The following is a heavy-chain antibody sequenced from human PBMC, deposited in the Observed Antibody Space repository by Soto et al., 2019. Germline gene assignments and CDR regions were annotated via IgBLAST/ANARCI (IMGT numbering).Heavy chain of an antibody. J-gene: IGHJ5*02. D-gene: IGHD6-13*01. Sequence: PGESLKISCKGSGYSFTSYWIGWVRQMPGKGLEWMGIIYPGDSDTRYSPSFQGQVTISADKSISTAYLQWSSLKASDTAMYYCVTKATGYSSSWYEIDPWGQGTLVTVSS. CDR1: GYSFTSYW. CDR2: IYPGDSDT. CDR3: VTKATGYSSSWYEIDP. V-gene: IGHV5-51*01.